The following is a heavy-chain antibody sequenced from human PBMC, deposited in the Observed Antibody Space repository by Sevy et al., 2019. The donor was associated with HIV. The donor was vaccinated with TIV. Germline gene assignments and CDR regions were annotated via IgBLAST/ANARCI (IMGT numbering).Heavy chain of an antibody. Sequence: GGSLRLSCAASGFTFSSYSMNWVRQAPGKGLEWVSSISSSSSYIYYADSVKGRFTISRDNAKNSLYLQMNSLRAEDTAVYCCASDGYGDYGGDYWGQGTLVTVSS. J-gene: IGHJ4*02. D-gene: IGHD4-17*01. CDR3: ASDGYGDYGGDY. CDR1: GFTFSSYS. V-gene: IGHV3-21*01. CDR2: ISSSSSYI.